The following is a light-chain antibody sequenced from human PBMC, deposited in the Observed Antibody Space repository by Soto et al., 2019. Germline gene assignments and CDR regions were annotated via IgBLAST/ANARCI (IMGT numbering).Light chain of an antibody. CDR3: QQYGSSALT. V-gene: IGKV3-20*01. CDR1: QSVSSSY. CDR2: GAS. J-gene: IGKJ4*01. Sequence: EMVLTQSPGTLSLSPGERATLSCRASQSVSSSYLAWYQQKPGQAPMLLIYGASSRATGIPDRFSGSESGTDFTLTITRLEPEDSAVYYCQQYGSSALTFGGGTKVDIK.